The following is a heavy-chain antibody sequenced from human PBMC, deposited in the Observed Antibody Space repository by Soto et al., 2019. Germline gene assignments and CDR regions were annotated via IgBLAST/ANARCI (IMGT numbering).Heavy chain of an antibody. CDR1: GGSISSGGYS. J-gene: IGHJ1*01. CDR3: ARGYCGGDCYPGYFQH. V-gene: IGHV4-30-2*01. CDR2: IYHSGST. D-gene: IGHD2-21*02. Sequence: SEALSLTCAVSGGSISSGGYSWSWIRQPPGKGLEWIGYIYHSGSTYYNPSLKSRVTISVDRSKNQFSLKLSSVTAADTAVYYCARGYCGGDCYPGYFQHWGQGTLVTVSS.